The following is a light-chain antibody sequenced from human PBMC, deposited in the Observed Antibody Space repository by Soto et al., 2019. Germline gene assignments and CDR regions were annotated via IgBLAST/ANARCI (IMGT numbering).Light chain of an antibody. CDR2: KAS. CDR1: QSVDTC. V-gene: IGKV1-5*03. CDR3: QQFYRYPWT. J-gene: IGKJ1*01. Sequence: DIQMTQSPSTLSASVGDRVTITCRASQSVDTCLAWYQQKPGKAPHLLIYKASSLETGVPSRFSGSGSVTEYTLTISSLQPDDFATDYCQQFYRYPWTVGQGTKVEIK.